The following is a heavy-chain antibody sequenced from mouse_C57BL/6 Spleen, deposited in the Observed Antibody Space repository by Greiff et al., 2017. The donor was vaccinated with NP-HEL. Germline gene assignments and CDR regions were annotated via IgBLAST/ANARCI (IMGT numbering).Heavy chain of an antibody. D-gene: IGHD3-3*01. CDR2: INPGSGGN. V-gene: IGHV1-54*01. Sequence: QVQLQQSGAELVRPGTSVKVSCKASGYAFTNYLIEWVKQRPGQGLEWIGVINPGSGGNNYNEKFKGKATLTADKSSSTASMQLSILKSDDSTVYFCARDKGAMDYWGQGTSVTVSS. CDR3: ARDKGAMDY. J-gene: IGHJ4*01. CDR1: GYAFTNYL.